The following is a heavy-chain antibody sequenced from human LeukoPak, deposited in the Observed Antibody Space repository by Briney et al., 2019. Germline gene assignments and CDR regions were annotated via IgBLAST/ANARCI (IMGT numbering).Heavy chain of an antibody. J-gene: IGHJ4*02. D-gene: IGHD3-10*01. CDR2: INHSGST. Sequence: SETLSLTCAVYGGSFSGYYWSWIRQPPGKGLEWIGEINHSGSTNYNPSLKSRVTISVDTSKNQFSLKLSSVTAADTAVYYCARRNSGRVDYWGQGTLVTVSS. CDR1: GGSFSGYY. V-gene: IGHV4-34*01. CDR3: ARRNSGRVDY.